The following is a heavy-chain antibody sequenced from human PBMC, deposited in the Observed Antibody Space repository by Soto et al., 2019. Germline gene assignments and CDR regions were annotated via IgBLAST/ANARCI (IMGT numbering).Heavy chain of an antibody. CDR3: AREGTYYYYYGMDV. V-gene: IGHV3-33*01. CDR2: IWYDGSNK. CDR1: GFTFSSYG. Sequence: GGSLRLSCAASGFTFSSYGMHWVRQAPGKGLEWVAVIWYDGSNKYYADSVKGRFTISRDNSKNTLYLQMNSLRAEDTAVYYCAREGTYYYYYGMDVWGQGTTVTVSS. J-gene: IGHJ6*02. D-gene: IGHD1-1*01.